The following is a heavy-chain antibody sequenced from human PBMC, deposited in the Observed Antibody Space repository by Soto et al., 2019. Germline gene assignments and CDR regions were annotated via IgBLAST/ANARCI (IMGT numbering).Heavy chain of an antibody. CDR1: GGSVSSADWN. J-gene: IGHJ4*02. CDR3: TRGPSGDKVDF. D-gene: IGHD7-27*01. Sequence: SETLSLTCTVSGGSVSSADWNWSWIRQTPGKGLEWIGHIYEGGRTYSTPSLMSRATISLDTSKNLFSLNLKSVTAADTAVYYCTRGPSGDKVDFWGQGLLVTVSS. CDR2: IYEGGRT. V-gene: IGHV4-30-4*08.